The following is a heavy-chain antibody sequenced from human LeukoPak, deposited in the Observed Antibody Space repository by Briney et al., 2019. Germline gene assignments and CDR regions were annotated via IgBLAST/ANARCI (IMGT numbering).Heavy chain of an antibody. CDR1: GFTFSSYA. CDR3: TTDDRY. V-gene: IGHV3-15*01. J-gene: IGHJ4*02. CDR2: IKTKTDGGTT. Sequence: PGGSLRLSCAASGFTFSSYAMSWVRQAPGKGLEWVGRIKTKTDGGTTDYAAPVKGRFTVSRDDSKNTLYLQMNSLKTEDTAMYYCTTDDRYWGQGILVTVSS.